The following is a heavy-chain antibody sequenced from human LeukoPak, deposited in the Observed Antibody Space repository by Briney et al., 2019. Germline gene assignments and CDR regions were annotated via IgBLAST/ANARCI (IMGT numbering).Heavy chain of an antibody. CDR3: ARERGRGRDSPWFDY. J-gene: IGHJ4*02. V-gene: IGHV3-53*01. CDR2: IYSDGST. CDR1: GFIVSGDF. D-gene: IGHD1-26*01. Sequence: PGGSLRLSCAASGFIVSGDFMSWVRQAPGKGLEWVSVIYSDGSTYYADSVKGRFTISRDNSKNTLDLQMIGLRAEDTAVYYCARERGRGRDSPWFDYWGQGTLVTVSS.